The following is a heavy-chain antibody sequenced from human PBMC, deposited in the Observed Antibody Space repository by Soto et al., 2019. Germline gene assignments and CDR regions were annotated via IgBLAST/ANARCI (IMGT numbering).Heavy chain of an antibody. J-gene: IGHJ4*02. CDR2: ISAYYGTS. V-gene: IGHV1-18*01. Sequence: ASVKVSCEASGYTFVDYGVSWVRQAPGQGLEWMGWISAYYGTSHFAQNVQGRVTLTRDTSTSTVYMEMRRLRLDDTAMYYCVRVIEVTRTVPLVYSGQGTIVTLSS. CDR3: VRVIEVTRTVPLVY. CDR1: GYTFVDYG. D-gene: IGHD2-21*02.